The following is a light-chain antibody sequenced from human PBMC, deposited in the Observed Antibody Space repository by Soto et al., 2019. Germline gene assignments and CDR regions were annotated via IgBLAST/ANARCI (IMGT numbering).Light chain of an antibody. Sequence: IVSTQSPGTLSLSPGERATLSCRASQSVPKSYLAWYQHRPGQAPRLLIYDASNRATGIPHRFSGSESGTDFTLTISRLEPEDFAVYYCHQYAWSPLNFGQMTRLEIK. J-gene: IGKJ5*01. CDR2: DAS. CDR1: QSVPKSY. V-gene: IGKV3-20*01. CDR3: HQYAWSPLN.